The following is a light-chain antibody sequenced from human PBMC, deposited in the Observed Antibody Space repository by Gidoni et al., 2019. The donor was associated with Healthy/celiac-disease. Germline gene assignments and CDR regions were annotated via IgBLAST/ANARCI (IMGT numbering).Light chain of an antibody. CDR1: QSVLYSSNNKNY. Sequence: DILMTQSPDSLAVSLGERATINCKSSQSVLYSSNNKNYLAWYQQKPGQPPKLLIYWASTRESGVPDRFSGSGSGTDFTLTISSLQAEDVAVYYCQQYYSTPRGFGPGTKVDIK. CDR2: WAS. V-gene: IGKV4-1*01. J-gene: IGKJ3*01. CDR3: QQYYSTPRG.